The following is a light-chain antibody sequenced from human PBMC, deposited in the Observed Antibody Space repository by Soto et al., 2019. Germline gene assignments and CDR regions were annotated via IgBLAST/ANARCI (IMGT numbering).Light chain of an antibody. CDR3: QQYGNSVT. CDR2: GTS. Sequence: EIVLTQSPATLSLSPGERATLSCRASQSVSSYLAWYQQKPGQAPRVLIYGTSTRATGTPDRFSGSGSGTDFTFTISRLEPEDSAVYYCQQYGNSVTFGGGTKVDIK. V-gene: IGKV3-20*01. CDR1: QSVSSY. J-gene: IGKJ4*01.